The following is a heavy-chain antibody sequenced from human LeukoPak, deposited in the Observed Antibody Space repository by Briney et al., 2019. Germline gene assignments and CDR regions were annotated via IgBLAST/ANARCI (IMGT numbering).Heavy chain of an antibody. Sequence: PGGSLRLSCAASGFTFSSYSINWVRQAPGKGLEWLSYISSSSRTISYADSLKGRFTVSRDNAKNSLDLQMNSLRVEDTAVYYCARVGTSGWTSDYWGQGTLLTVSS. D-gene: IGHD6-19*01. V-gene: IGHV3-48*04. J-gene: IGHJ4*02. CDR2: ISSSSRTI. CDR1: GFTFSSYS. CDR3: ARVGTSGWTSDY.